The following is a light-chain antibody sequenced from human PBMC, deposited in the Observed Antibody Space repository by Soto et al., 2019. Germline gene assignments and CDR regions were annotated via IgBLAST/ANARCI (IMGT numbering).Light chain of an antibody. CDR2: DVS. CDR1: QSVGSY. Sequence: EIVLTQSPATLSLSLGERATLSCRARQSVGSYLGWYQQKFGQAPRLLMSDVSRRATGIPARFSGSGSGTDFTLTISSLEPEDVAVYYCQHRVHGPTFGGGTKVEIK. CDR3: QHRVHGPT. J-gene: IGKJ4*01. V-gene: IGKV3-11*01.